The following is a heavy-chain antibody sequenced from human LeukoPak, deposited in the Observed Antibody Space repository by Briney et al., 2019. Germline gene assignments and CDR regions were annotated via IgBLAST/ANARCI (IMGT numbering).Heavy chain of an antibody. CDR2: INSGGTVT. V-gene: IGHV3-74*01. J-gene: IGHJ4*02. CDR1: GFTFSDFW. D-gene: IGHD4-17*01. CDR3: ASYLDYGDLGDY. Sequence: PGGSLRLSCAASGFTFSDFWMHWVRQAPGKGLVWVSRINSGGTVTNYADSVKGRFTISRDNAKNSLYLQMNSLRAEDTAVYYCASYLDYGDLGDYWGQGTLVTVSS.